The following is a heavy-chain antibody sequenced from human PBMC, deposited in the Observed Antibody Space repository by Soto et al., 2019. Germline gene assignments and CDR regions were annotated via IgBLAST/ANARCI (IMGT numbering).Heavy chain of an antibody. CDR3: ARDKITGSPDYFDS. Sequence: PGGSLRLSCTTSGFPFSSTILHWVRQAPGRGLEWLAVMSTDGSIKIYTESVEGRFTISRDNSKNTLYLEMNSLRVEDTAMYYCARDKITGSPDYFDSWGQGTLVTVSS. D-gene: IGHD3-10*01. CDR2: MSTDGSIK. J-gene: IGHJ4*02. CDR1: GFPFSSTI. V-gene: IGHV3-30-3*01.